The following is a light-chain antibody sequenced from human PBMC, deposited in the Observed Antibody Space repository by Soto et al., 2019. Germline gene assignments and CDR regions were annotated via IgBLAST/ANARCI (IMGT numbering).Light chain of an antibody. CDR2: WAA. J-gene: IGKJ4*01. Sequence: DIVMTQSPDSLAVSLGARATINCKSSQSVFYNFNSKNYLAWYQQKPGQPPKLLVHWAAIRESGVPERFSGSGSGTGFTLTISSLQADDGTDYYCQQYYFSPPSFGGGTKVEIK. CDR1: QSVFYNFNSKNY. V-gene: IGKV4-1*01. CDR3: QQYYFSPPS.